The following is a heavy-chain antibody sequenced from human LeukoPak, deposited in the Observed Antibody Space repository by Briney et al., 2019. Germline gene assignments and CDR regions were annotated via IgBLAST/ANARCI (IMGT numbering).Heavy chain of an antibody. D-gene: IGHD3-22*01. CDR3: ASQAPSGDTSGYVY. CDR2: INHSGST. V-gene: IGHV4-34*01. J-gene: IGHJ4*02. Sequence: SETLSLTCDVYGGSFSGYYWSWIRQPPGKGLEWIREINHSGSTIYNPSLKTRVTMSIDTSKKQFSLKVTSMTAADTAVYYCASQAPSGDTSGYVYRSQGNLVTVSS. CDR1: GGSFSGYY.